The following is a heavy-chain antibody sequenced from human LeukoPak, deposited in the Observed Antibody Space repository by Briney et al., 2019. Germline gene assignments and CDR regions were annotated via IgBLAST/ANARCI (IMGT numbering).Heavy chain of an antibody. D-gene: IGHD6-13*01. CDR3: ARDPGSIAAAGTGDY. V-gene: IGHV3-33*01. Sequence: PGGSLRLSCAASGFTFSSYGMHWVRQAPGKGLEWVAVIWYDGSNKYYADSVKGRFTISRDNSKNTLYLQMNSLRAEDTAVYYCARDPGSIAAAGTGDYWGQGTLVTVSS. J-gene: IGHJ4*02. CDR2: IWYDGSNK. CDR1: GFTFSSYG.